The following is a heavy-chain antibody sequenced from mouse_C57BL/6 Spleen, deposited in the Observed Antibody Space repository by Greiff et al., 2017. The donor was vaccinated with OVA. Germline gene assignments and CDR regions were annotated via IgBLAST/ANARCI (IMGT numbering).Heavy chain of an antibody. CDR2: IWSDGST. Sequence: VQGVESGPGLVAPSQSLSITCTVSGFSLTSYGVHWVRQPPGKGLEWLVVIWSDGSTTYNSALKSRLSISKDNSKSQVFLKMNSLQTDDTAMYYCARHGGYDYDAMDYWGQGTSVTVSS. V-gene: IGHV2-6-1*01. D-gene: IGHD3-1*01. CDR3: ARHGGYDYDAMDY. J-gene: IGHJ4*01. CDR1: GFSLTSYG.